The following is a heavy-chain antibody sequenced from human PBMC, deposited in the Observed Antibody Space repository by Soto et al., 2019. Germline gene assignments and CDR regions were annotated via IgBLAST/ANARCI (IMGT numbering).Heavy chain of an antibody. CDR3: AKDHQDYYGSGSYLEASFDY. V-gene: IGHV3-23*01. CDR1: GFTFSSYA. J-gene: IGHJ4*02. Sequence: GGSLRLSCAASGFTFSSYAMSWVRQAPGKGLEWVSAISGSGGSTYYADSVKGRFTISRDNSKNTLYLQMNSLRAEDTAVYYCAKDHQDYYGSGSYLEASFDYWGQGTLVTVSS. D-gene: IGHD3-10*01. CDR2: ISGSGGST.